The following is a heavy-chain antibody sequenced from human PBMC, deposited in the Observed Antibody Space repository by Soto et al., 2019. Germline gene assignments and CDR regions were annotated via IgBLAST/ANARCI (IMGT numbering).Heavy chain of an antibody. CDR1: GYRFTSYW. Sequence: ESLKISCKGSGYRFTSYWIGWVRQMPGKGLEWMGIIYPGDSDTRYSPSFQGQVTISADKSISTAYLQWSSLKASDTAMYYCARSERIAAAGTYYYYGMDVWGQGTTVTVSS. D-gene: IGHD6-13*01. CDR2: IYPGDSDT. V-gene: IGHV5-51*01. J-gene: IGHJ6*02. CDR3: ARSERIAAAGTYYYYGMDV.